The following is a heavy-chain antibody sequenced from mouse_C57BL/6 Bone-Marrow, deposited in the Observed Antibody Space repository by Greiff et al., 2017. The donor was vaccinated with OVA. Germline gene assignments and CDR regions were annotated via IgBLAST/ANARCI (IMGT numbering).Heavy chain of an antibody. V-gene: IGHV1-59*01. CDR2: IDPSDSYT. D-gene: IGHD1-1*01. J-gene: IGHJ2*01. Sequence: QVQLQQPGAELVRPGTSVKLSCKASGYTFTSYWMHWVKQRPGQGLEWIGVIDPSDSYTNYNQKFKGKATFTVDTSSSTAYMQLSSLTSEDSAVYYCARLLRFDYWGQGTTLTVSS. CDR3: ARLLRFDY. CDR1: GYTFTSYW.